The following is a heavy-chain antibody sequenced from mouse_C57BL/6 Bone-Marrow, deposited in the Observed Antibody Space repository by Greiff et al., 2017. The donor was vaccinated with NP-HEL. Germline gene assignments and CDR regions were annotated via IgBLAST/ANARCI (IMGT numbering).Heavy chain of an antibody. Sequence: VQLQQSGAELVRPGASVKLSCTASGFNIKDDYMHWVKQRPEQGLEWIGWIDPENGDTEYASKFQGRATITADTSSNTAYLQLSSLTSEDTAVYYCNTVVERGAMDYWGQGTSVTVSS. V-gene: IGHV14-4*01. J-gene: IGHJ4*01. CDR3: NTVVERGAMDY. CDR2: IDPENGDT. D-gene: IGHD1-1*01. CDR1: GFNIKDDY.